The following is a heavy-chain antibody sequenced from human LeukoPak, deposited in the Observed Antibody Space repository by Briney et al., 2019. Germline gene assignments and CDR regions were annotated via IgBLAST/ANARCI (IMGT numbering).Heavy chain of an antibody. D-gene: IGHD2-21*02. CDR3: ASGGDTDAFDI. J-gene: IGHJ3*02. V-gene: IGHV3-30-3*01. CDR2: ISYDGSNK. Sequence: GGSLRLSCAASGFTFSSYAMHWVRQAPGKGLEGVAVISYDGSNKYYADSVKGRFTISRDNSKNTPYLQMNSLRAEDTAVYYCASGGDTDAFDIWGQGTVVTVSS. CDR1: GFTFSSYA.